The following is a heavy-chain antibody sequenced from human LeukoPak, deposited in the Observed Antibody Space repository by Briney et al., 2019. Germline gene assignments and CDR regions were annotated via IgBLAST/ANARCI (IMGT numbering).Heavy chain of an antibody. Sequence: GGSLRLSCAASGFSLSSYWMHWVRQAPGKGLVWVSRINNDGINTNYADSVKGRFTISKDNAKNTLYLQMNSLRAKDTAVYYCARDKGYSSDYWGQGTLVTVSS. J-gene: IGHJ4*02. CDR1: GFSLSSYW. D-gene: IGHD2-15*01. CDR3: ARDKGYSSDY. CDR2: INNDGINT. V-gene: IGHV3-74*01.